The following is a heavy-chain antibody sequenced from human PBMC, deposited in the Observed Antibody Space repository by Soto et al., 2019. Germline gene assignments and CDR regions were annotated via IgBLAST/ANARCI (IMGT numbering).Heavy chain of an antibody. CDR2: IYYSGST. CDR3: ASGKGYYYGMDV. V-gene: IGHV4-59*01. CDR1: GGSISIYY. J-gene: IGHJ6*02. Sequence: PSETLSLTCTVSGGSISIYYWSWIRQPPGKGLEWIGYIYYSGSTNYNPSLKSRVTISVDTSKNQFSLKLSSVTAADTAVYYCASGKGYYYGMDVWGQGTTVTVSS.